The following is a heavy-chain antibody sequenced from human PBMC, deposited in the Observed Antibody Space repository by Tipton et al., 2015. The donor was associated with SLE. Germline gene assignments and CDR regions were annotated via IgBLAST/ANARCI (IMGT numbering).Heavy chain of an antibody. V-gene: IGHV4-39*07. CDR3: GRAQGEMDAFDI. D-gene: IGHD3-10*01. CDR2: VYYTGST. CDR1: GDSISSTSYY. Sequence: TLSLTCIVSGDSISSTSYYWGWIRQPPGKGLEWVGTVYYTGSTYYNASLKSRVTISVDTSKNQFSLKLSSVTAADTAVYYCGRAQGEMDAFDIWGQGTMVTVSS. J-gene: IGHJ3*02.